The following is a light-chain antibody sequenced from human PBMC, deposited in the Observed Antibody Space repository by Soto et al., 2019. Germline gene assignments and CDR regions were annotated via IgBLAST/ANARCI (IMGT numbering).Light chain of an antibody. V-gene: IGKV3-20*01. CDR2: GAS. Sequence: EIVLTRSPATLSLSPGEKPTLSCRASQSVSSNNLAWYQQRPGQAPRVVIYGASTRATGIPERFSGSGSGTDFTLTISRLEPEDFAVYYCQQYGRSPFTFGPGTKVDIK. J-gene: IGKJ3*01. CDR1: QSVSSNN. CDR3: QQYGRSPFT.